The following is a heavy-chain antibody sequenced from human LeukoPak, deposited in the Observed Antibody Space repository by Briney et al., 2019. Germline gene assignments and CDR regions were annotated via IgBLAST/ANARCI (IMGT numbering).Heavy chain of an antibody. CDR1: GYSFTSYG. J-gene: IGHJ4*02. Sequence: GESLKISCKGSGYSFTSYGISWVRQAPGQGLEWMGWISAYNGNTYYAQKLQGRLTMTTDTSTSTAYMELRSLRSDDTAVYYCARDQPRELPPFDYWGQGTLVTVSS. CDR2: ISAYNGNT. D-gene: IGHD1-26*01. CDR3: ARDQPRELPPFDY. V-gene: IGHV1-18*01.